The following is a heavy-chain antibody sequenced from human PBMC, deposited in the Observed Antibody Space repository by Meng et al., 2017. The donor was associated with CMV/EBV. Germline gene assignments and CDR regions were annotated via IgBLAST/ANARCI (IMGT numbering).Heavy chain of an antibody. V-gene: IGHV1-2*02. CDR1: GYTFTGYY. CDR2: INPNSGGT. Sequence: ASVKVSCKASGYTFTGYYMHWVRQAPGQGLEWMGWINPNSGGTNYAQKFQGRVTMTRDTSISTAYMELSRLRSDDTAVYYCARYDRRVGFPYGMDVWGQGTLVTVSS. D-gene: IGHD3-22*01. J-gene: IGHJ6*02. CDR3: ARYDRRVGFPYGMDV.